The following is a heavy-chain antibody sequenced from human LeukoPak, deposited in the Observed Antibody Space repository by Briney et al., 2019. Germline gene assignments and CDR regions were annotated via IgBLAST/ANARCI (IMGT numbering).Heavy chain of an antibody. CDR2: VFYSGTT. CDR3: ARIDPLGFFDQ. Sequence: PSETLSLTCNVSGDYITTTNYYWAWIRQPPGKGLEWIASVFYSGTTYYNPSLKSRVIISMDTSRKQISLRLSSVIAADTAVYYCARIDPLGFFDQWGPGILVTVSS. D-gene: IGHD6-25*01. J-gene: IGHJ4*02. CDR1: GDYITTTNYY. V-gene: IGHV4-39*07.